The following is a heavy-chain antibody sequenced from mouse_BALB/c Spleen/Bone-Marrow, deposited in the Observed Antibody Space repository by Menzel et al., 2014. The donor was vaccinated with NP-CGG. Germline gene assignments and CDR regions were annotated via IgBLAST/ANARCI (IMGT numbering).Heavy chain of an antibody. CDR3: TRGGNWDDFDY. CDR2: ISSGSSTI. D-gene: IGHD4-1*01. Sequence: EVMLVESGGGLVQPGGSRKLSCAASGFTFSSFGMHWVRQAPEKGLEWVAYISSGSSTIFHADTLEGRFTVSRDNPKNTLFLQMTSLRSEDTAMYYCTRGGNWDDFDYWGQGTTLTVSS. V-gene: IGHV5-17*02. CDR1: GFTFSSFG. J-gene: IGHJ2*01.